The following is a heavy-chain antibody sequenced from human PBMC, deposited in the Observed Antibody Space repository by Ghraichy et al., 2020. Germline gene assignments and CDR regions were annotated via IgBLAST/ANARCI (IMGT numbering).Heavy chain of an antibody. CDR3: AKDRRELEYTSSTTFFDY. D-gene: IGHD6-6*01. V-gene: IGHV3-23*01. Sequence: ETLSLTCAASGFAFSSYAMIWVRQAPGKQGLEWVSAISRGGDRTYYADSAKGRFTISRDNSKNTLYLQMNSLRAEDSATYYCAKDRRELEYTSSTTFFDYWGQGTLVTVSS. J-gene: IGHJ4*02. CDR1: GFAFSSYA. CDR2: ISRGGDRT.